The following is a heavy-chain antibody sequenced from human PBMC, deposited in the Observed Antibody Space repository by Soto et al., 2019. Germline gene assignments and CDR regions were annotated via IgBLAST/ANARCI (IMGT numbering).Heavy chain of an antibody. CDR1: GGSITSSSHY. D-gene: IGHD3-22*01. CDR2: IYYDGNT. V-gene: IGHV4-39*02. J-gene: IGHJ5*02. Sequence: PSETLSLTCTVSGGSITSSSHYWGWIRQPPGKGLECIGNIYYDGNTYYNPSLKSRVTISLDTSKNQFSLRLNSVTAADTAVYYCARDHKVTIIDGGFDPWGQGTLVTVSS. CDR3: ARDHKVTIIDGGFDP.